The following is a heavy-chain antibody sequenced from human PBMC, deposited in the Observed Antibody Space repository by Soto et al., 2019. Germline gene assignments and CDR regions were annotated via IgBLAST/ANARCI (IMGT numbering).Heavy chain of an antibody. J-gene: IGHJ3*02. V-gene: IGHV3-33*01. CDR2: IWYDGSNK. CDR3: TVTTHAFDI. CDR1: GFTFSSYG. Sequence: QVQLVESGGGVVQPGRSLRLSCAASGFTFSSYGMHWVRQAPGKGLEWVAVIWYDGSNKYYADSVKGRFTISRDNSNNTLYLQMNSLRAEDTAVYYCTVTTHAFDIWGQGTMVTVSS. D-gene: IGHD4-17*01.